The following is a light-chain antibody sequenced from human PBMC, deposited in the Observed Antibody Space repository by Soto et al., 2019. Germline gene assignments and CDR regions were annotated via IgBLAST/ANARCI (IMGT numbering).Light chain of an antibody. Sequence: EIVLTQSPATLSLSPWERATLSCGASQSVSSYLAWYQQKPGQAPRLLIYDASNRATGIPARFSGSGSGTDFTLTISSLEPEDFAVYYCQQYNNWPPWTFGHGTKVDIK. J-gene: IGKJ1*01. V-gene: IGKV3-11*01. CDR1: QSVSSY. CDR3: QQYNNWPPWT. CDR2: DAS.